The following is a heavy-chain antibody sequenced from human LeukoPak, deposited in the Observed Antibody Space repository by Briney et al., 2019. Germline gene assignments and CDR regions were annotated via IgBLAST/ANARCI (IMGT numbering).Heavy chain of an antibody. V-gene: IGHV5-51*01. D-gene: IGHD6-13*01. CDR3: SRLSSSWRFYYFDY. CDR1: GYSFTSYW. J-gene: IGHJ4*02. Sequence: GESLKISCKGSGYSFTSYWIGWVRQMPGKGLEWMGIIYPGDSDTRYSPSFQGQVTISADKSISTAYLQWSSLKASDTATYYCSRLSSSWRFYYFDYWGQGTLVTVSS. CDR2: IYPGDSDT.